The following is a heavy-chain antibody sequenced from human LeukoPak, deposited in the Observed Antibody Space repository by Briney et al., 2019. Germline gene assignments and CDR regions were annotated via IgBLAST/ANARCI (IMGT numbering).Heavy chain of an antibody. CDR2: INHSGST. D-gene: IGHD2-2*01. CDR1: GGSFSGYY. V-gene: IGHV4-34*01. J-gene: IGHJ3*02. Sequence: SETLSLTCAVYGGSFSGYYWSWIRQPPGKGLEWIGEINHSGSTNYNPSLKSRVTISVDTSKNQFSLKLSSVTAAGTAVYYCARGAHIVVVPAAADAFEIWGQGTMVTVSS. CDR3: ARGAHIVVVPAAADAFEI.